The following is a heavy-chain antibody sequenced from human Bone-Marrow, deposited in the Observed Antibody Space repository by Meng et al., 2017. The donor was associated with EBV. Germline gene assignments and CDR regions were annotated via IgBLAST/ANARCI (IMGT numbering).Heavy chain of an antibody. V-gene: IGHV4-34*01. CDR2: INRSGST. J-gene: IGHJ4*02. CDR3: ATKGYCSGGSCYSTTFPRYFDY. CDR1: GGSFSGYY. Sequence: QVRLHKWGAGWLKPSATLSLPCAVYGGSFSGYYWSWIRQPPGKGLEWIGEINRSGSTNYNPSLKSRVTISVDTSKNQFSLKLSSVTAADTAVYYCATKGYCSGGSCYSTTFPRYFDYWGQGTLVTVSS. D-gene: IGHD2-15*01.